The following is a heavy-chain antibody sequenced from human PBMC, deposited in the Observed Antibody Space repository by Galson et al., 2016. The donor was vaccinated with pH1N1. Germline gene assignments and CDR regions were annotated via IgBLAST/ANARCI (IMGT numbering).Heavy chain of an antibody. V-gene: IGHV3-74*01. CDR1: GFTFSTYW. D-gene: IGHD3-3*01. J-gene: IGHJ5*02. CDR2: IKSDGSGT. Sequence: SLRLSCAASGFTFSTYWIHWVRQAPGKGLVWVSYIKSDGSGTGYADSVKGRFTISRDNAKNTVYVQMNSLRAEDTAVYYCARGMSGYPNNWFDPWGQGTLVTVSS. CDR3: ARGMSGYPNNWFDP.